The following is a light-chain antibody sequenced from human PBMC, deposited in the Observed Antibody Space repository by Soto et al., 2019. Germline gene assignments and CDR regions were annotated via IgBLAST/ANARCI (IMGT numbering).Light chain of an antibody. CDR3: SSYAGSQSVGV. CDR1: SSDVGGYNY. Sequence: QSALTQPPSASGSPGQSVTISCTGTSSDVGGYNYVSWYQQHPGKAPRLMIYEVSKRPSGVPDRFSGSKSGNTASLTVSGLQAEDEADYYCSSYAGSQSVGVFGTGTKLTVL. CDR2: EVS. J-gene: IGLJ1*01. V-gene: IGLV2-8*01.